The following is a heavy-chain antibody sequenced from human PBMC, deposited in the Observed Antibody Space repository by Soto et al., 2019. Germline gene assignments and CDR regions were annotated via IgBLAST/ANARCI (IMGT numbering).Heavy chain of an antibody. Sequence: QGTLKESGSTLVKPTQTLTLTCSFSGFSLSTSGVGVGWIRQSPGKALEWLALIYWSGDEHYRPSLKSRLSITKDTSKNHVVLIMTDMDPVDTATYYCARGLATLPVFAFDIWGQGTMVTVSS. CDR3: ARGLATLPVFAFDI. V-gene: IGHV2-5*01. D-gene: IGHD6-6*01. CDR1: GFSLSTSGVG. J-gene: IGHJ3*02. CDR2: IYWSGDE.